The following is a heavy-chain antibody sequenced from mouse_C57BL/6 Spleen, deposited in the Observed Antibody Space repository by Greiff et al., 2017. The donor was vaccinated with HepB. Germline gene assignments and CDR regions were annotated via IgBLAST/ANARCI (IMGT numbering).Heavy chain of an antibody. CDR2: IYPGGGYT. Sequence: QVQLKESGAELVRPGTSVKMSCKASGYTFTNYWIGWAKQRPGHGLEWIGDIYPGGGYTNYNEKFKGKATLTADKSSSTAYMQFSSLTSEDSAIYYCARGPVKGGYYFDYWGQGTTLTVSS. CDR3: ARGPVKGGYYFDY. V-gene: IGHV1-63*01. D-gene: IGHD6-1*01. J-gene: IGHJ2*01. CDR1: GYTFTNYW.